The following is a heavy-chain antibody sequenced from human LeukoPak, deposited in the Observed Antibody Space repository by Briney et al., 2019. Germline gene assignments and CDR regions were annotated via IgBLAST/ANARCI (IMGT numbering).Heavy chain of an antibody. J-gene: IGHJ3*02. Sequence: GGSLRLSCAASGFTFDDYAMHWVRQAPGKGLEWVSGISWNSGSIGYADSVKGRFTISRDNAKNTLYLQMNSLRAEDTAVYYCARGDIVVVPAAIGLPAFDIWGQGTMVTVSS. D-gene: IGHD2-2*02. CDR2: ISWNSGSI. CDR3: ARGDIVVVPAAIGLPAFDI. CDR1: GFTFDDYA. V-gene: IGHV3-9*01.